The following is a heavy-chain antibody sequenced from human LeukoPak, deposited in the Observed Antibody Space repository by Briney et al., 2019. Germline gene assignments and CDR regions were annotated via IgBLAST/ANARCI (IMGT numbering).Heavy chain of an antibody. CDR1: GFTFSSYA. V-gene: IGHV3-23*01. J-gene: IGHJ4*02. Sequence: GGSLRLSCAASGFTFSSYAMSWLRQAPGKGLEWVSAISGSGGSTYYADSVKGRFTISRDNSKNTLYLQMNSLRAEDTAVYYCAKDRGYSSSLFDYWGQGTLVTVSS. D-gene: IGHD6-13*01. CDR2: ISGSGGST. CDR3: AKDRGYSSSLFDY.